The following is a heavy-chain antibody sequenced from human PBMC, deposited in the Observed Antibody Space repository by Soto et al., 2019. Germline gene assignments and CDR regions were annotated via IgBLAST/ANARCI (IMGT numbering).Heavy chain of an antibody. CDR3: AKVLLGGGYVFKF. V-gene: IGHV3-23*01. CDR1: GFTFSSYA. J-gene: IGHJ4*02. CDR2: ISSSGGRT. Sequence: EVQLLESGGGLVQPGGSLRLSCAASGFTFSSYAMSWVRQAPGKGLEWVSAISSSGGRTYYADSVKGRFTISRDNAKNTLYLQTSSLRAENTAGYYCAKVLLGGGYVFKFCGQGTLVTVSS. D-gene: IGHD1-26*01.